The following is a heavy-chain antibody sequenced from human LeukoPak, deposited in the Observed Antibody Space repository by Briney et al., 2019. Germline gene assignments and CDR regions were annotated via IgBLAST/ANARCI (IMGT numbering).Heavy chain of an antibody. CDR1: GFTFGRYD. V-gene: IGHV3-23*01. CDR3: AKTTSVYGSGDDYSEATHWFDP. Sequence: GGSLRLSCAASGFTFGRYDMNWVRQAPGKGLEWISAISGRDNNTYYADSVKGRFTISRDNSKNTLYLQMNSLRAEDTAMYYCAKTTSVYGSGDDYSEATHWFDPWGQGTLVTVSS. D-gene: IGHD3-10*01. CDR2: ISGRDNNT. J-gene: IGHJ5*02.